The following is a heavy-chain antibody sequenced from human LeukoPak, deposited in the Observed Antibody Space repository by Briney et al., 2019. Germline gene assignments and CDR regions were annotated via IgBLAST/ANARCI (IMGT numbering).Heavy chain of an antibody. D-gene: IGHD4-11*01. CDR1: GFTFSHFG. J-gene: IGHJ4*02. Sequence: PGTSLRLSCEASGFTFSHFGMHWVRQAPGKGLEWVAVIWSDATNQHYGDSVKGRFTISRDNFKKTVSLQMDSLRAEDTAVYYCAKDAQRGFDNSNSLEHWGQGSLVTVSS. CDR3: AKDAQRGFDNSNSLEH. V-gene: IGHV3-33*06. CDR2: IWSDATNQ.